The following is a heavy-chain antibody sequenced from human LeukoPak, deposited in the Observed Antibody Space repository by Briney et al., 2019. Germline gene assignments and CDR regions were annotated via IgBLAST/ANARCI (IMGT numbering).Heavy chain of an antibody. CDR2: FDPEDGET. V-gene: IGHV1-24*01. CDR3: ASGPMVVTLIDY. D-gene: IGHD4-23*01. CDR1: GYTLTELS. J-gene: IGHJ4*02. Sequence: ASVKVSCKVSGYTLTELSMHWVRQAPGKGLEWMGGFDPEDGETIYAQKFQGRVTMTEDTSTDTAYMELSSLRSEDTAVYYCASGPMVVTLIDYWGQGTLVTVSS.